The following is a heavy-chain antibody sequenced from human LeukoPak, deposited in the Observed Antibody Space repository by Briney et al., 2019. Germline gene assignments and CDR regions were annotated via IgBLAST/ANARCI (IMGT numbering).Heavy chain of an antibody. CDR3: AGRVDDFWSGSYGMDV. CDR2: IYTSGST. Sequence: SETLSLTCTVSGGSISSYYWSWIRQPAGKGLEWIGRIYTSGSTNYNPSLKSRVTMSVDTSKNQFSLKLSSVTAADTAVNYCAGRVDDFWSGSYGMDVWGQGTTVTVPS. CDR1: GGSISSYY. D-gene: IGHD3-3*01. V-gene: IGHV4-4*07. J-gene: IGHJ6*02.